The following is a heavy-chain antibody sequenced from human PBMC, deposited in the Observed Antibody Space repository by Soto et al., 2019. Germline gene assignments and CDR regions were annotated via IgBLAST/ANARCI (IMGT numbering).Heavy chain of an antibody. V-gene: IGHV2-5*01. CDR1: GFSLSTSGVG. D-gene: IGHD5-18*01. J-gene: IGHJ4*02. Sequence: QITLKESGPTLVKPTQTLTLTCTFSGFSLSTSGVGVGWIRQPPGKALEWLALIYWNDDKRYSPSLKSRLTITKDTSKDQVVLTMTNMDPVDTATYYCAHRGYSYGWGTFDYWGQGTLVTVSS. CDR3: AHRGYSYGWGTFDY. CDR2: IYWNDDK.